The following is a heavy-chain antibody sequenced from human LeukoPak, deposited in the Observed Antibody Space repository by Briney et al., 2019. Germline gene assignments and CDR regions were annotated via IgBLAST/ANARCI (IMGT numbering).Heavy chain of an antibody. CDR3: ARLWGDATIFDF. D-gene: IGHD5-12*01. CDR1: EFTFSAFW. V-gene: IGHV3-7*01. CDR2: INQDGSAK. Sequence: GRSLRLSCAASEFTFSAFWMSWVRQAPGKGLEWVANINQDGSAKYYVDSVKGRFTVSRDNAKNALYLQTNSLRAEDTAVYYCARLWGDATIFDFWGQGTLVTVSS. J-gene: IGHJ4*02.